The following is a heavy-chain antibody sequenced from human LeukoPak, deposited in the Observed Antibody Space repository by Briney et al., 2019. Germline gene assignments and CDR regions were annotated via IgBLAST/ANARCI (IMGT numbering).Heavy chain of an antibody. CDR3: ARRDDSSGYIWAPVDY. Sequence: GGSLRLSCAASGFTFSSYAMSWVRQAPGKGLEWVSSISSSSSYIYYADSVKGRFTISRDNAKNSLYLQMNSLRAEDTAVYYCARRDDSSGYIWAPVDYWGQGTLVTVSS. CDR2: ISSSSSYI. J-gene: IGHJ4*02. CDR1: GFTFSSYA. V-gene: IGHV3-21*01. D-gene: IGHD3-22*01.